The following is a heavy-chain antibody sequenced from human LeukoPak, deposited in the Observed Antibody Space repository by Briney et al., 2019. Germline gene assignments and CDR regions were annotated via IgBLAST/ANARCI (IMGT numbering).Heavy chain of an antibody. CDR2: ISGSGGST. CDR3: AKVKAIAAAVADY. CDR1: GLYFSNAW. V-gene: IGHV3-23*01. D-gene: IGHD6-13*01. J-gene: IGHJ4*02. Sequence: PGGSLRLSCTASGLYFSNAWMNWVRQAPGKGLEWVSAISGSGGSTYYADSVKGRFTISRDNSKNTLYLQMNSLRAEDTAVYYCAKVKAIAAAVADYWGQGTLVIVSS.